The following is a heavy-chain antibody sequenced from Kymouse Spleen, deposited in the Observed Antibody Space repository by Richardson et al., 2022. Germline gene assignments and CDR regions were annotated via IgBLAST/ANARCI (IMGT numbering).Heavy chain of an antibody. CDR3: ARREYSSSYYYYYGMDV. CDR1: GGSFSGYY. J-gene: IGHJ6*02. Sequence: QVQLQQWGAGLLKPSETLSLTCAVYGGSFSGYYWSWIRQPPGKGLEWIGEINHSGSTNYNPSLKSRVTISVDTSKNQFSLKLSSVTAADTAVYYCARREYSSSYYYYYGMDVWGQGTTVTVSS. V-gene: IGHV4-34*01. CDR2: INHSGST. D-gene: IGHD6-6*01.